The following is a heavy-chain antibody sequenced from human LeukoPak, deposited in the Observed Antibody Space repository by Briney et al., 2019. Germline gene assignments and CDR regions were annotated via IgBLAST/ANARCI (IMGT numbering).Heavy chain of an antibody. CDR3: AKGARFLDRLLPDIDY. CDR2: IKQDGSEK. D-gene: IGHD3/OR15-3a*01. Sequence: GGSLRLSCAASGFTFSSYWMSWVRQAPGKGLEWVANIKQDGSEKYYVDSVKGRFTISRDNSKNTLYLQMNSLRAEDTAVYYCAKGARFLDRLLPDIDYWGQGTLVAVSS. V-gene: IGHV3-7*03. J-gene: IGHJ4*02. CDR1: GFTFSSYW.